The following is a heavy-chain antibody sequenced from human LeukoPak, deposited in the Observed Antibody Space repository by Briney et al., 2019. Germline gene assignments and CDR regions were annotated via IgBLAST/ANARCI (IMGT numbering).Heavy chain of an antibody. Sequence: ASVKVSCKASGYTFTSYGISWVRQAPGQGLEWMGGIIPIFGTANYAQKFQGRVTITADESTSTASMELSSLRSEDTAVYYCARVEAARYYSYMDVWGKGTTVTVSS. J-gene: IGHJ6*03. D-gene: IGHD6-6*01. CDR3: ARVEAARYYSYMDV. CDR2: IIPIFGTA. CDR1: GYTFTSYG. V-gene: IGHV1-69*13.